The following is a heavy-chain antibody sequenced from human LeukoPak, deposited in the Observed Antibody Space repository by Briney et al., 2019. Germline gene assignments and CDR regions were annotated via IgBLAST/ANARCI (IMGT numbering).Heavy chain of an antibody. V-gene: IGHV1-69*13. CDR2: IIPIFGTA. D-gene: IGHD6-13*01. CDR1: GGTFSSYA. CDR3: ATEYSSPYYYYMDV. J-gene: IGHJ6*03. Sequence: SVKVSCKASGGTFSSYAISWVRQAPGQGLEWMGGIIPIFGTANYAQKFQGRVTITADESTSTAYMELSSLRSEDTAVYYCATEYSSPYYYYMDVWGKGTTVTISS.